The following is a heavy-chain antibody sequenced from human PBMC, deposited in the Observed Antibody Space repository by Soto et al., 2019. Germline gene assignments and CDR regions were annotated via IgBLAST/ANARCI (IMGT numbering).Heavy chain of an antibody. V-gene: IGHV1-69*01. CDR1: AVTCAHYA. CDR3: ACNWGNSLRNWLAP. Sequence: ASLKVPWNASAVTCAHYALSWVRQSPGQGLEWMGGILPVLATTTYAQIFHGRVSISADESTSTAYIELSCLNSEDTAVYYCACNWGNSLRNWLAPWGQGTLVTVSS. J-gene: IGHJ5*02. D-gene: IGHD7-27*01. CDR2: ILPVLATT.